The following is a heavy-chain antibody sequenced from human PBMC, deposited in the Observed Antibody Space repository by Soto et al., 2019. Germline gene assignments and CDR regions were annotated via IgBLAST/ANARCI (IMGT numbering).Heavy chain of an antibody. Sequence: QVQLVQSGAEVKKPGSSVKVSCKASGGTFSSYTISWVRQAPGQGLEWMGRIIPILGIANYAQKFLGRVTITADKATSTAYMELRSLRSEDTAVYYCARDFAGITMVRGGGNWFDPWGQGTLVTVSS. CDR2: IIPILGIA. D-gene: IGHD3-10*01. V-gene: IGHV1-69*08. J-gene: IGHJ5*02. CDR1: GGTFSSYT. CDR3: ARDFAGITMVRGGGNWFDP.